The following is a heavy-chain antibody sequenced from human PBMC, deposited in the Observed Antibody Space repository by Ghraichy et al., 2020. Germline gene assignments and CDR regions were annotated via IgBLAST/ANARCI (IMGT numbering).Heavy chain of an antibody. D-gene: IGHD3-3*01. V-gene: IGHV4-61*01. CDR2: IGYSGTT. CDR3: ASKEWVSYYLHY. J-gene: IGHJ4*02. CDR1: DGSVTTTNYY. Sequence: SETLSLTCTVSDGSVTTTNYYWSWVRQPPGKGLEWIGYIGYSGTTNYSPSLKSRVTISLDKSQNQFSLRLTSVTAADPAVYFCASKEWVSYYLHYWGEGALVTVSS.